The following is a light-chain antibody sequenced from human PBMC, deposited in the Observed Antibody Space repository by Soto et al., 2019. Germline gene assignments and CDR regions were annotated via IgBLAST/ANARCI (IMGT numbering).Light chain of an antibody. J-gene: IGKJ1*01. CDR1: QSISSW. V-gene: IGKV1-5*03. Sequence: DIQMTPPPSTLSASVCDRVTLTCRASQSISSWLAWYQQKPGKAPKLLIYKASTLKSGFPSRFSGSGSGTEFTLTISSLQPDDFATYYCQHYNSYSEAVGQGTKVDIK. CDR3: QHYNSYSEA. CDR2: KAS.